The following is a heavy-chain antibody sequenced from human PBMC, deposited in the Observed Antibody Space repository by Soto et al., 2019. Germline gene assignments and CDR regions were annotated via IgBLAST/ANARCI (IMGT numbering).Heavy chain of an antibody. V-gene: IGHV1-8*01. CDR1: GYTFTSYD. CDR3: ASSVIFTYYDYIWGSYRSYYFDY. J-gene: IGHJ4*02. D-gene: IGHD3-16*02. CDR2: MNPNSGNT. Sequence: QVQLVQSGAEVKKPGASVKVSCKASGYTFTSYDINWVRQATGQGLEWMGWMNPNSGNTGYAQKFQGRVTMTRNTSISTAYMELSSLRSEDTAVYYCASSVIFTYYDYIWGSYRSYYFDYWGQGTLVTVSS.